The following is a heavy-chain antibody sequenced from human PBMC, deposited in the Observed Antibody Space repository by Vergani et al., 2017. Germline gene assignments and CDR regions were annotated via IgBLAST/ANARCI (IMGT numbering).Heavy chain of an antibody. Sequence: QVTLKESGPVLVKPTETLTLTCTVSGFSLSNARMGVSWIRQPPGKALEWLAHIFSNDEKSYSTSLKSRLTISKDTSKSQVVLTMTNMDPVDTATYSCARIPRDSTVANDAFDIWGQGTMVTVSS. CDR1: GFSLSNARMG. J-gene: IGHJ3*02. CDR3: ARIPRDSTVANDAFDI. V-gene: IGHV2-26*01. CDR2: IFSNDEK. D-gene: IGHD4-23*01.